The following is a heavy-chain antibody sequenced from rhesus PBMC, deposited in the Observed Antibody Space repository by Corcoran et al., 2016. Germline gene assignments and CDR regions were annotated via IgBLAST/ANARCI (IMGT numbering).Heavy chain of an antibody. Sequence: QVQLVQSGAEVKKPGSSVKVSCKASGFTFTDYYMHWVRQAPGKGQEGRGEINPKTGGKNYARKCQGRVTMTRDTSTSTAYMELSSLRSGDTAVYYCARDLEYRIDYWGQGVLVTVSS. D-gene: IGHD4-23*01. V-gene: IGHV1-138*01. CDR3: ARDLEYRIDY. J-gene: IGHJ4*01. CDR2: INPKTGGK. CDR1: GFTFTDYY.